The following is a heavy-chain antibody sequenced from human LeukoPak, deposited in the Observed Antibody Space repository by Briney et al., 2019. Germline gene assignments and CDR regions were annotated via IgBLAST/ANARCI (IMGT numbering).Heavy chain of an antibody. CDR1: GFTFSSYG. CDR3: AREHYFYHMDG. CDR2: ISGSGGST. V-gene: IGHV3-23*01. Sequence: GGTLRLSCAASGFTFSSYGLTWVRQAPGKGLEWVSTISGSGGSTYYADSVKGRFTISRDNAENSLYLQMNSLRVEDTAVYYCAREHYFYHMDGWGEGTTVTVSS. J-gene: IGHJ6*03.